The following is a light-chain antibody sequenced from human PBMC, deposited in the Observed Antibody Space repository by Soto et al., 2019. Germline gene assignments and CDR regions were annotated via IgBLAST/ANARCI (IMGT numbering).Light chain of an antibody. V-gene: IGKV1-5*01. CDR1: KSISYW. Sequence: DIQLTQSPSTLTASVGDRVTIGCRASKSISYWLAWYQQKPGKAPKLLIYDASSLRSGVPSRFSGSGSGTEFTLTISTLQPDDFATYYCQQYDSYSKTFGQGTQLEIK. CDR3: QQYDSYSKT. J-gene: IGKJ2*01. CDR2: DAS.